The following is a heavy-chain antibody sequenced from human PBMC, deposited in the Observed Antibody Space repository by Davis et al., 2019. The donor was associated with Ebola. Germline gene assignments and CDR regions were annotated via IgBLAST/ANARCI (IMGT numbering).Heavy chain of an antibody. CDR1: GFTFSSYD. Sequence: PGGSLRLSCAASGFTFSSYDMHWVRQATGKGLEWVSAIGTAGDTYYPGSVKGRFTISRENAKNSLYLQMNSLRAGDTAVYYCARDGVGGAFDIWGQGTMVTVSS. CDR3: ARDGVGGAFDI. CDR2: IGTAGDT. D-gene: IGHD2-8*01. V-gene: IGHV3-13*01. J-gene: IGHJ3*02.